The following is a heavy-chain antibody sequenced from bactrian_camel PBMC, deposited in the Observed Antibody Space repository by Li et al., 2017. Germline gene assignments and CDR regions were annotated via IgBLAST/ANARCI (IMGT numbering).Heavy chain of an antibody. J-gene: IGHJ6*01. CDR3: AADSVGWVLRPNAMAVATDFGS. D-gene: IGHD3*01. V-gene: IGHV3S55*01. CDR1: AHMYALNF. CDR2: MDTDGTI. Sequence: HVQLVESGGGSVQAGDSLRLSCTISAHMYALNFVGWFRQAPGKEREGVAVMDTDGTIAYADSVKGRFTISKDNAKNTLYLQMNSLKLEDTGMYYCAADSVGWVLRPNAMAVATDFGSWGQGTQVTVS.